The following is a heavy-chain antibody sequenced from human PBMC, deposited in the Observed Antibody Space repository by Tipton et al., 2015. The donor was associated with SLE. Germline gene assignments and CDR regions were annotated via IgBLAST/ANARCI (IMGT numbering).Heavy chain of an antibody. CDR1: GFTISSYW. Sequence: QLVQSGGGLVQPGGSLRLSCTASGFTISSYWMSWVRQAPGKGLEWVANVKQDGGEKNYVDSVKGRFTISRDNARNSLYLQLNSLRAEDTAVYYCARDDDYREDWYFDLWGRGTLLTVSS. J-gene: IGHJ2*01. CDR3: ARDDDYREDWYFDL. CDR2: VKQDGGEK. V-gene: IGHV3-7*01. D-gene: IGHD4-11*01.